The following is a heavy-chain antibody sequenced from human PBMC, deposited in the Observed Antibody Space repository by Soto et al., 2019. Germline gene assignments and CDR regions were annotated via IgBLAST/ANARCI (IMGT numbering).Heavy chain of an antibody. CDR1: GFTFSSYA. V-gene: IGHV3-30*18. CDR2: TSSDGTNK. D-gene: IGHD3-10*01. J-gene: IGHJ4*02. CDR3: AKGSRDSGSYFDYFDY. Sequence: SLRLSCAASGFTFSSYAMNWVRQAPGTGLEWVAVTSSDGTNKDYADSVKGRFTISRDNSKNTLHLQMNSLRADDTAVYYCAKGSRDSGSYFDYFDYWGQGTLVTVSS.